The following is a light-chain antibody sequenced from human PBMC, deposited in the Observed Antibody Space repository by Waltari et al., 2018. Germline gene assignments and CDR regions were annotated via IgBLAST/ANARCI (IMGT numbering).Light chain of an antibody. CDR1: QSIGSW. Sequence: DIQMTQSPSTLSASVGDRVTITCRASQSIGSWLAWYQQKPGKAPKHLIYKASSLESGVPSRFSGSGSGTEFTLTISSLQPDDFATYYCQQYNSYSITFGQGTRLEIK. CDR3: QQYNSYSIT. V-gene: IGKV1-5*03. CDR2: KAS. J-gene: IGKJ5*01.